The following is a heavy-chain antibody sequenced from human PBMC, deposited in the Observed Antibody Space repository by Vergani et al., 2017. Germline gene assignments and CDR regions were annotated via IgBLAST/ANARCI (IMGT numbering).Heavy chain of an antibody. Sequence: QVQLQESGPGLVKPSETLSLTCTVSGGSISSYYWSWIRQPPGKGLEWIGYIYYSGSTNYNPSLKSRVTISVDTSKNQFSLKLSSVTAADTAVYYCARDTXFGVVIDGRVDRYGMDVWGQGTTVTVSS. D-gene: IGHD3-3*01. CDR1: GGSISSYY. CDR2: IYYSGST. V-gene: IGHV4-59*01. J-gene: IGHJ6*02. CDR3: ARDTXFGVVIDGRVDRYGMDV.